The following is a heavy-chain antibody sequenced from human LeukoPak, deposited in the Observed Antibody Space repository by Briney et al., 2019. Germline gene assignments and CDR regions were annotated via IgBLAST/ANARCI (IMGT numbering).Heavy chain of an antibody. CDR2: INADGSVK. J-gene: IGHJ4*02. CDR1: GFTFSSNW. Sequence: TGGSLRLSCAAFGFTFSSNWMSWVRQAPGKGLEWVATINADGSVKHYVDSVKGRFTISRDNAKNSLSLQMDTLRAEDTAVYYCAKSLGTGASYDYWGQGTLVTVSS. D-gene: IGHD1-1*01. CDR3: AKSLGTGASYDY. V-gene: IGHV3-7*01.